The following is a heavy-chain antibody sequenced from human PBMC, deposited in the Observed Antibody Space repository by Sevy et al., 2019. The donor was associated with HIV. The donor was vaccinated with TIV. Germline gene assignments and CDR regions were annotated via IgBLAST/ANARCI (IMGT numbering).Heavy chain of an antibody. CDR3: ARGGGNGWYYFDY. CDR1: GGTFSSYG. V-gene: IGHV1-69*13. D-gene: IGHD6-19*01. Sequence: ASVKVSCKASGGTFSSYGISWVRQAPGQGLEWMGGIIPILGTVNYAQKFQCRVTITADESTKTAYMELSSLGSEDTAVYYCARGGGNGWYYFDYWGQETLVTVSS. J-gene: IGHJ4*02. CDR2: IIPILGTV.